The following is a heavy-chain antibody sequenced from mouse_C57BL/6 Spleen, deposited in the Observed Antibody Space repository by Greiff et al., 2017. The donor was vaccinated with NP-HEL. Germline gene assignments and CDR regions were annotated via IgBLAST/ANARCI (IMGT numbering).Heavy chain of an antibody. J-gene: IGHJ4*01. Sequence: EVMLVESGGGLVKPGGSLKLSCAASGFTFSDYGMHWVRQAPEKGLEWVAYISSGSSTIYYADTVTGRFTISRDNAKNTLFLQMTSLRSEDTAMYYCATSTTVVATDYAMDYWGQGTSVTVSS. D-gene: IGHD1-1*01. CDR3: ATSTTVVATDYAMDY. V-gene: IGHV5-17*01. CDR2: ISSGSSTI. CDR1: GFTFSDYG.